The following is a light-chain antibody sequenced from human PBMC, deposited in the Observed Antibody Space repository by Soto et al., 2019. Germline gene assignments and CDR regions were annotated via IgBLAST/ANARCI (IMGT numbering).Light chain of an antibody. CDR2: GVS. Sequence: EIVITQSPVTLSVSPGERATHSCRASQRVRSTYLAWYQQKRCQVPRLLIFGVSNRAAGIPARFSGSGPGTEFTLTIRSMQPEDFAVYYCQQHVDWPLTVGGATNVDIK. CDR3: QQHVDWPLT. J-gene: IGKJ4*01. V-gene: IGKV3-15*01. CDR1: QRVRSTY.